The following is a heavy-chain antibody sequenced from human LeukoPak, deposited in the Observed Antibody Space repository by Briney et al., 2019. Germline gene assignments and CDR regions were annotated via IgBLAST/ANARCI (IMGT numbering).Heavy chain of an antibody. J-gene: IGHJ3*02. CDR2: IYYSGSA. D-gene: IGHD6-19*01. Sequence: SETLSLTCTVSGGSISSSSYYWGWIRQPPGKGLEWIGSIYYSGSAYYNPSLKSRVTISVDTSKNQFSLKLSSVTAADTAVYYCASLGSWYSSGWYSAFDIWGQGTMVTVSP. CDR1: GGSISSSSYY. CDR3: ASLGSWYSSGWYSAFDI. V-gene: IGHV4-39*01.